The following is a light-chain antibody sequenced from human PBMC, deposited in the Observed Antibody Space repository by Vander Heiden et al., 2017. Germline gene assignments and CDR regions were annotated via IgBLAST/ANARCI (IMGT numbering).Light chain of an antibody. Sequence: AIRMTHTPSSFSASTGDRVTITCRASQGISSYLAWYQQKPGKAPKLLIYAASTLQSGVPSRFSGSGSGTDFTLTISCLQSEDFATYYCQQDYSYPLTFGAGTKVEIK. V-gene: IGKV1-8*01. CDR1: QGISSY. CDR2: AAS. CDR3: QQDYSYPLT. J-gene: IGKJ4*01.